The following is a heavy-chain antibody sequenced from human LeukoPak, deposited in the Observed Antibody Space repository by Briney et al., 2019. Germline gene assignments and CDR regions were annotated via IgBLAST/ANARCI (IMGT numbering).Heavy chain of an antibody. J-gene: IGHJ4*02. Sequence: GGSLRLSCAASGFTFSSFPMNWVRQAPGKGLEWSSYISSTSTTIDYADSVKGRFTISRDNARNSLFLQMNSLRDEDTAVYYCARDRTDYGDYFDFWGQGTLVTVSS. CDR3: ARDRTDYGDYFDF. CDR1: GFTFSSFP. V-gene: IGHV3-48*02. D-gene: IGHD4-17*01. CDR2: ISSTSTTI.